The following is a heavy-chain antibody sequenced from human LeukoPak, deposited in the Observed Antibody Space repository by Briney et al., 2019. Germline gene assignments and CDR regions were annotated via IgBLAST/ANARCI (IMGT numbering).Heavy chain of an antibody. Sequence: PGGSLRLSCAASGFTFSSYAMHWVRQAPGKGLEWVAVISYDGSNKYYADSVKGRFTVSRDNAKNTLYLQMNSLRAEDTAVYYCARDPNKWELPVDSWGQGTLVTVSS. CDR1: GFTFSSYA. V-gene: IGHV3-30-3*01. CDR2: ISYDGSNK. D-gene: IGHD1-26*01. CDR3: ARDPNKWELPVDS. J-gene: IGHJ4*02.